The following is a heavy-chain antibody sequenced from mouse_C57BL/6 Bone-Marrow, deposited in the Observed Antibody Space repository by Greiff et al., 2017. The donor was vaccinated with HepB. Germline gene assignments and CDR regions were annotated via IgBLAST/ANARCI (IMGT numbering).Heavy chain of an antibody. V-gene: IGHV1-54*01. Sequence: QVQLQQSGAELVRPGTSVKVSCKAFGYAFTNYLIEWVKQRPGQGLEWIGVINPGSGGTNYNEKFKGKATLTADKSSSTAYMQLSSLTSEDSAVYFCAREGSNYVDFDYWGQGTTLTVSS. CDR2: INPGSGGT. CDR3: AREGSNYVDFDY. J-gene: IGHJ2*01. CDR1: GYAFTNYL. D-gene: IGHD2-5*01.